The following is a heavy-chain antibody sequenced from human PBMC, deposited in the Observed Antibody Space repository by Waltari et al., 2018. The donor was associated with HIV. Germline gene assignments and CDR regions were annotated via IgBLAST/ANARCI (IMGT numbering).Heavy chain of an antibody. Sequence: QVRLRESGPGLVRPSQTLSLTCTVSGGSIGSGAHYWNWLRQLPGRGLGWIGYVFDRGTPYYNPSLSNRVTISLDTSKNQVSLNLSSVTAADTAVYYCSRGDLGYGYDNYFDYWGQGTLLTVSS. CDR2: VFDRGTP. V-gene: IGHV4-31*03. CDR1: GGSIGSGAHY. D-gene: IGHD3-22*01. J-gene: IGHJ4*02. CDR3: SRGDLGYGYDNYFDY.